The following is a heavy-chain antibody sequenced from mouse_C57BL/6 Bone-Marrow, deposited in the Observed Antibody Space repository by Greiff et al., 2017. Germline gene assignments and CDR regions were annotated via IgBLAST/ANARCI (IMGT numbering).Heavy chain of an antibody. Sequence: EVHLVESGGGLVQPKGSLKLSCAASGFTFNTYAMHWVRQAPGKGLQWVARIRSKSSNYATYYADSVKDRFTISRDDSQSMLYLQMNNLKTEDTAMYYCVRDWDYGNYGDYYAMDYWGQGTSVTVSS. CDR1: GFTFNTYA. D-gene: IGHD2-1*01. J-gene: IGHJ4*01. V-gene: IGHV10-3*01. CDR3: VRDWDYGNYGDYYAMDY. CDR2: IRSKSSNYAT.